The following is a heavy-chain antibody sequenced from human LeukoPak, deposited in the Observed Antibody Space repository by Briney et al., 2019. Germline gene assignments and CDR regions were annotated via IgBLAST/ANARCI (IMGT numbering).Heavy chain of an antibody. D-gene: IGHD6-13*01. Sequence: SGPTLVNPTQTLTLTCTFSGFSLSTRAMSVSWIRQPPGKALEWLARIAWDDDKYYSTSLKTRLTISKDTSKNQVVLTMTNMDPVDTATYYCARISATGTIDAFDIWGQGTLVTVSS. J-gene: IGHJ3*02. V-gene: IGHV2-70*11. CDR2: IAWDDDK. CDR3: ARISATGTIDAFDI. CDR1: GFSLSTRAMS.